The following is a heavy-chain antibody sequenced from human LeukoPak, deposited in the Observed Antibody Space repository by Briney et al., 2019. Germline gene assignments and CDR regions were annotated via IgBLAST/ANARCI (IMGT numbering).Heavy chain of an antibody. CDR3: ARDGGTFWSGYYTDYYYGMDV. J-gene: IGHJ6*02. Sequence: SVKVSCKASGGTFSSYAISWVRQAPGQGLEWMGGIIPIFGTANYAQKFQGRVTITADESTSTAYMELSSLRSEDTAVYYCARDGGTFWSGYYTDYYYGMDVWGQGTTVTVSS. V-gene: IGHV1-69*13. D-gene: IGHD3-3*01. CDR1: GGTFSSYA. CDR2: IIPIFGTA.